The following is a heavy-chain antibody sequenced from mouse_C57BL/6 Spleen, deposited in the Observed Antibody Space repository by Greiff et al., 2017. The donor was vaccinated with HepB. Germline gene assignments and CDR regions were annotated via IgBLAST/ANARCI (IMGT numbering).Heavy chain of an antibody. J-gene: IGHJ2*01. CDR3: ARGYYGSTDYFDY. V-gene: IGHV1-69*01. Sequence: QVQLQQPGAELVMPGASVKLSCKASGYTFTSYWMHWVKQRPGQGLEWIGEIDPSDSYTNYNQKFKGKSTLTVDKSSSTAYMQLSSLTSEDSAVYYCARGYYGSTDYFDYWGQGTTLTVSS. D-gene: IGHD1-1*01. CDR1: GYTFTSYW. CDR2: IDPSDSYT.